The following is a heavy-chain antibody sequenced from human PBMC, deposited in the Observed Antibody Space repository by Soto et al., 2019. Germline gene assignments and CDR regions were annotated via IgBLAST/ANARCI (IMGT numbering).Heavy chain of an antibody. CDR2: SIPISGRT. Sequence: QVQLVQSGAEVKRPGSSVKVSCEASGGTFSSLGFTCVRQAPGQGLEWMGGSIPISGRTTFAPKFLGRVTITADESTRTTYMELTALTSDDTAIYYCATRGTQGRWLEFADYWGQGTLVTVSS. CDR1: GGTFSSLG. J-gene: IGHJ4*02. CDR3: ATRGTQGRWLEFADY. V-gene: IGHV1-69*01. D-gene: IGHD5-12*01.